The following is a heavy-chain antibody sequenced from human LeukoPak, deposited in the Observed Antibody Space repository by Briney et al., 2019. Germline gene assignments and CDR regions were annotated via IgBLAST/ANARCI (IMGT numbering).Heavy chain of an antibody. Sequence: SETLSLTCTVSGGSISYYWGWIRQPPGKGLEWIGSIFYSGTTYYNPSLKSRVTISVDTSKNQFSLKLSSVTAADTAVYYCARHLVGYYYMDVWGKGTTATVSS. V-gene: IGHV4-39*01. J-gene: IGHJ6*03. D-gene: IGHD1-26*01. CDR2: IFYSGTT. CDR3: ARHLVGYYYMDV. CDR1: GGSISYY.